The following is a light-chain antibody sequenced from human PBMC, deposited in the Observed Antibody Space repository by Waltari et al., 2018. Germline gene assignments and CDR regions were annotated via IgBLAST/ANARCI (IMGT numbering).Light chain of an antibody. CDR3: QQYYSTPWT. J-gene: IGKJ1*01. V-gene: IGKV4-1*01. CDR1: QSLLYKSNNKNY. CDR2: WAS. Sequence: DIVMTQSPDSLAVSLGERATINCKSSQSLLYKSNNKNYLAWYQQKPGQPPKLLICWASTRGAGVPDRFSGSGSGTDFTLTISSLQADDVAVYYCQQYYSTPWTFGQGTKVEVK.